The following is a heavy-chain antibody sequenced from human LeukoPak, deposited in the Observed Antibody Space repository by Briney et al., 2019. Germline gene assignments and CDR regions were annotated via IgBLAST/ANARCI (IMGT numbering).Heavy chain of an antibody. CDR2: IIPIFPTT. V-gene: IGHV1-69*13. J-gene: IGHJ4*02. Sequence: GASVKVSCKASGGTFSDYIFSWVRQAPGQGLEWMGNIIPIFPTTNYAQKFQGRVTITADESTSTAYMELSSLTSDDTAIFFCATSPLALAAAGSVAFGYWGQGTLVTVSS. CDR1: GGTFSDYI. CDR3: ATSPLALAAAGSVAFGY. D-gene: IGHD6-13*01.